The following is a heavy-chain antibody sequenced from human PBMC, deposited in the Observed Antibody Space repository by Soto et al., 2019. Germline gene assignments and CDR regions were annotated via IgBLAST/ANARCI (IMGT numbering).Heavy chain of an antibody. Sequence: QITLKESSPTLVKPTQTLTLTCTVSGFSLNTYGTCVGWIRHPPGKALEWLALIYWDDDKRYSPSLKSRLTITKDTSKNQVVLTMTNMDPVDTVTYYCARALGSWGAYYFDYWGQGTLVTVSS. CDR1: GFSLNTYGTC. D-gene: IGHD3-16*01. V-gene: IGHV2-5*02. CDR3: ARALGSWGAYYFDY. J-gene: IGHJ4*02. CDR2: IYWDDDK.